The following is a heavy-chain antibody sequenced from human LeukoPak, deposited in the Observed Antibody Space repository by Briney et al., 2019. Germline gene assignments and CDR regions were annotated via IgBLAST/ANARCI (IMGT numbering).Heavy chain of an antibody. V-gene: IGHV3-23*01. D-gene: IGHD6-13*01. CDR3: VRGGTSWSRFDY. J-gene: IGHJ4*02. Sequence: PGGSLRLFCEASGFAFSNYAMSWVRQAPGTRLEWVSRITSSGGTTYDVDSVKGRFTVSRDNSRNTLYLQMNGLRAEDTAVYYCVRGGTSWSRFDYWGQGTVVTVSS. CDR2: ITSSGGTT. CDR1: GFAFSNYA.